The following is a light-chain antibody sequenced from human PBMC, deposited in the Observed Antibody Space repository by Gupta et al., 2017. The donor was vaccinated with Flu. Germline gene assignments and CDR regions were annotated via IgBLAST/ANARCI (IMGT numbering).Light chain of an antibody. CDR1: TSNIENNP. CDR3: SSSDDHFNGVV. Sequence: VPITFSGRTSNIENNPVNWHRQVPGAAPQVLMLSNVRRPSGVAGHCLSSKSGTSASPVISGLQSEEEGDDYCSSSDDHFNGVVFGGGTQLTVV. V-gene: IGLV1-44*01. CDR2: SNV. J-gene: IGLJ2*01.